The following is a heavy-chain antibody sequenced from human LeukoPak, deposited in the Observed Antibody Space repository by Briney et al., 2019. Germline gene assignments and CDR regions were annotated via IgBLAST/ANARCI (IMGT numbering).Heavy chain of an antibody. J-gene: IGHJ6*02. CDR3: AWYGVTHGLDV. CDR2: IKDDGSQK. Sequence: GGSLRLSCAASGFTFSGYWMTWVRQAPGKGLEWVANIKDDGSQKYYVDSVKGRFTVSRDNAKNSLYLQINSLRAEDTAIYYCAWYGVTHGLDVWGQGTTVTVSS. D-gene: IGHD3-10*01. V-gene: IGHV3-7*01. CDR1: GFTFSGYW.